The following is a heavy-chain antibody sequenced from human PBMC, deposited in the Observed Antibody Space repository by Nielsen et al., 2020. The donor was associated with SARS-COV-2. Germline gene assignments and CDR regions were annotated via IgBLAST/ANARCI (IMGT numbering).Heavy chain of an antibody. Sequence: GGSLRLSCAGSQFTVSSNDMHWVRQATGKGLEWVSAVGTAGDTYYLASVKGRFTISRDIASNSLYLQMNSVRAGDTAVYYCVGGNYYYGMDVWGQGTTVTVSS. CDR1: QFTVSSND. CDR3: VGGNYYYGMDV. J-gene: IGHJ6*02. CDR2: VGTAGDT. D-gene: IGHD3-16*01. V-gene: IGHV3-13*01.